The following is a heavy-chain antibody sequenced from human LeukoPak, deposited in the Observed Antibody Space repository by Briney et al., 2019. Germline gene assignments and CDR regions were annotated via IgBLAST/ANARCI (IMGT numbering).Heavy chain of an antibody. CDR1: GGSISSNSYY. V-gene: IGHV4-39*07. CDR2: IYYSGST. J-gene: IGHJ6*03. CDR3: ARAIGTVTTFFYYYYYMDV. D-gene: IGHD4-17*01. Sequence: SETLSLTCAVSGGSISSNSYYWGWIRQPPGKGLEWIGSIYYSGSTNYNPSLKSRVTISVDTSKNQFSLRLTSVTAADTAVYYCARAIGTVTTFFYYYYYMDVWGRGTTVTVSS.